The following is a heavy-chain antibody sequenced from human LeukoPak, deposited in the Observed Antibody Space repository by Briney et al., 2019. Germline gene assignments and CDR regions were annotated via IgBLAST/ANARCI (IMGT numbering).Heavy chain of an antibody. D-gene: IGHD3-10*01. CDR1: GFTFSSHW. CDR2: IKQDGSEK. Sequence: GGSLRLFCAASGFTFSSHWMIWVRQAPGKGVEWVANIKQDGSEKYYVDSVKGRFTISRDNAKNSLYLQMNSLRAEDTAVYYCARSTYGVLDIWGQGTMVTVSS. CDR3: ARSTYGVLDI. J-gene: IGHJ3*02. V-gene: IGHV3-7*01.